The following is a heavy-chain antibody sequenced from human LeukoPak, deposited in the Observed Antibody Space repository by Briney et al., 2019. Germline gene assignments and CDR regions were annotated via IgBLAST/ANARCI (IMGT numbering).Heavy chain of an antibody. CDR2: ISAYNGNT. D-gene: IGHD3-22*01. J-gene: IGHJ4*02. CDR1: GYTFTSYG. CDR3: ARRITYYYDSSGYILDY. V-gene: IGHV1-18*01. Sequence: ASVKVSCKASGYTFTSYGISWVRQAPGQGLEWMGRISAYNGNTNYAQKLQGRVTMTTDTSTSTAYMELRSLRSDDTAVYYCARRITYYYDSSGYILDYWGQGTLVTVSS.